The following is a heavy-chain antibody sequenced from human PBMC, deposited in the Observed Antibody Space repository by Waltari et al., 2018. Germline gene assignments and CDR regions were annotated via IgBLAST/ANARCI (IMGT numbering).Heavy chain of an antibody. Sequence: QVQLVQSGAEVKKPGASVKVSCKASGYTFTSYAMHWVRQAPGQRLEWMGWINADNGNTKYSQKFQGRVTITRDTSASTAYMELSSLRSEDTAVYYCARGGIVVVVAATDNWFDPWGQGTLVTVSS. CDR3: ARGGIVVVVAATDNWFDP. D-gene: IGHD2-15*01. V-gene: IGHV1-3*01. J-gene: IGHJ5*02. CDR2: INADNGNT. CDR1: GYTFTSYA.